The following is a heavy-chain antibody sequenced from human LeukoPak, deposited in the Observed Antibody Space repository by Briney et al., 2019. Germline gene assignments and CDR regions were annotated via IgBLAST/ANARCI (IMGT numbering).Heavy chain of an antibody. Sequence: PGGSLRLSCPASGFTFSNYAMHWVRQAPWKGLEYVSAISSNGCSTYYANSVKGRFTISRDNSKNTLYLQMGSLRAEDMAVYDCARDQRYYYGSGSYYNEYYYYMDVWGKGTTVTVSS. CDR3: ARDQRYYYGSGSYYNEYYYYMDV. CDR1: GFTFSNYA. D-gene: IGHD3-10*01. V-gene: IGHV3-64*01. J-gene: IGHJ6*03. CDR2: ISSNGCST.